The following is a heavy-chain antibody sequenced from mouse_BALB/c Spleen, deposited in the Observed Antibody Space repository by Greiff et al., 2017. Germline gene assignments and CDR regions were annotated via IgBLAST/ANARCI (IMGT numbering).Heavy chain of an antibody. CDR3: ASRSYDYDRAWFAY. Sequence: VHVKQSGPELVKPGASVKIPCKASGYTFTDYNMDWVKQSHGKSLEWIGDINPNNGGTIYNQKFKGKATLTVDKSSSTAYMELRSLTSEDTAVYYCASRSYDYDRAWFAYWGQGTLVTVSA. CDR2: INPNNGGT. D-gene: IGHD2-4*01. J-gene: IGHJ3*01. V-gene: IGHV1-18*01. CDR1: GYTFTDYN.